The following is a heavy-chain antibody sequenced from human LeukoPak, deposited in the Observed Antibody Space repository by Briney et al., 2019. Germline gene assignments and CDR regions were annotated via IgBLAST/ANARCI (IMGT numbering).Heavy chain of an antibody. CDR1: GYTFSSHG. Sequence: PGGSLRLSCAESGYTFSSHGMHWVRQAPAKRLEWVAFIRYDGSGESYVDSVKGRFTISRDNSKNTLYLQMSSLRAEDTAVYYCAKTPSGSGWFHYWGQGTLVTVSS. V-gene: IGHV3-30*02. CDR2: IRYDGSGE. D-gene: IGHD6-19*01. CDR3: AKTPSGSGWFHY. J-gene: IGHJ4*02.